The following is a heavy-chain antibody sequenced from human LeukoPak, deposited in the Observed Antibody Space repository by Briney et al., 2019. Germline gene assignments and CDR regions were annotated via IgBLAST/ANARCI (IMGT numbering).Heavy chain of an antibody. D-gene: IGHD3-22*01. V-gene: IGHV4-34*01. J-gene: IGHJ4*02. Sequence: PSETLSLTCAVYGGSFSGYYWSWIRQPPGKGLEWIGEINHSGSTNYNPSLKSRATISVDTSKNQFSLKLSSVTAADTAVYCCARGEYYYDSSGYLALKPLDYWGQGTLVTVSS. CDR2: INHSGST. CDR3: ARGEYYYDSSGYLALKPLDY. CDR1: GGSFSGYY.